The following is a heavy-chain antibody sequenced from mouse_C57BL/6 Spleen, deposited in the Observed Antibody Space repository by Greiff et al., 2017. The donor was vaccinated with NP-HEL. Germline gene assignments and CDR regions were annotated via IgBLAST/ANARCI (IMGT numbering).Heavy chain of an antibody. J-gene: IGHJ2*01. CDR1: GFTFSSYT. Sequence: DVKLVESGGGLVKPGGSLKLSCAASGFTFSSYTMSWVRQTPEKRLEWVATISGGGGNTYYPDSVKGRFTISRDNAKNTLYLQMSSLRSEDTALYYCARQPYVSGYFDYWGQGTTLTVSS. D-gene: IGHD1-3*01. CDR2: ISGGGGNT. V-gene: IGHV5-9*01. CDR3: ARQPYVSGYFDY.